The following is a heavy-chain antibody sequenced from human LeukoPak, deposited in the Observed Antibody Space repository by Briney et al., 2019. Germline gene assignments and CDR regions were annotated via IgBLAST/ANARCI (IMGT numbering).Heavy chain of an antibody. CDR3: ARDSTGINYYGMDV. CDR1: GFTFSDYY. Sequence: GGSLRLSCAASGFTFSDYYMSWIRQATGKGLEWVSYISSSGNTIYYADSVKGRFTISRDNAKNSLYLQMNSLRAEDTAVYYCARDSTGINYYGMDVWGQGTTVTVSS. J-gene: IGHJ6*02. CDR2: ISSSGNTI. V-gene: IGHV3-11*01. D-gene: IGHD4-17*01.